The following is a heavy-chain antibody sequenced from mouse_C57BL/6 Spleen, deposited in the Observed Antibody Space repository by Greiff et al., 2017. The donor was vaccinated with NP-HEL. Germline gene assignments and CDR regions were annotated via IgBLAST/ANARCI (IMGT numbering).Heavy chain of an antibody. J-gene: IGHJ4*01. D-gene: IGHD2-10*01. CDR3: ARTYSPYAMDY. CDR2: IYPGDGDT. V-gene: IGHV1-82*01. CDR1: GYAFSSSW. Sequence: QVQLKESGPELVKPGASVKISCKASGYAFSSSWMNWVKQRPGKGLEWIGRIYPGDGDTNYNGKFKGKATLTADKSSSTAYMQLSSLTSEDSAVYFCARTYSPYAMDYWGQGTSVTVSS.